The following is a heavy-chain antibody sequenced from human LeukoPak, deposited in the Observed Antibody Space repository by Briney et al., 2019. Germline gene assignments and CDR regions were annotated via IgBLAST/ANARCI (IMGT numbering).Heavy chain of an antibody. CDR3: ARGGLPDQKYSYGYDFDY. J-gene: IGHJ4*02. Sequence: ASVKVSCKASGGTFSSYAISWVRQAPGQGLEWMGWINPNSGGTNYAQKFQGRVTMTRDTSISTAYMELSRLRSDDTAVYYCARGGLPDQKYSYGYDFDYWGQGTLVTVSS. CDR1: GGTFSSYA. V-gene: IGHV1-2*02. CDR2: INPNSGGT. D-gene: IGHD5-18*01.